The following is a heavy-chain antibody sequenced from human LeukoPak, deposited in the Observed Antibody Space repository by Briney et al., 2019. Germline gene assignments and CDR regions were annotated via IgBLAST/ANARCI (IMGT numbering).Heavy chain of an antibody. D-gene: IGHD3-22*01. V-gene: IGHV3-30-3*01. CDR1: GITLMSYT. CDR2: VLDNTDFA. Sequence: GGSLRLSCSASGITLMSYTIHWLRRAPGRGLEWLTLVLDNTDFAYHADSVKSRFIISRDTSKNVVYLQMNSLRPEDTAVYYCASEPGLSRGAVYAMDVWGQGTTVTVSS. J-gene: IGHJ6*02. CDR3: ASEPGLSRGAVYAMDV.